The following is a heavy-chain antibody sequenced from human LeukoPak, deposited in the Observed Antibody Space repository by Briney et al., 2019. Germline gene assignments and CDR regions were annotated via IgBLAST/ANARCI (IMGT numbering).Heavy chain of an antibody. D-gene: IGHD2-2*01. V-gene: IGHV3-7*01. CDR2: IQEDGSEK. CDR3: AREAQGRYCSSTSCYGGDY. Sequence: GGSLRLSCAASGFTFSSYWMTWVRQAPGKGLEWVVNIQEDGSEKYYVDSVKGRFTISRDNAKNSVYLQMDSLRAEDTAVYYCAREAQGRYCSSTSCYGGDYWGQGTLVTVSS. J-gene: IGHJ4*02. CDR1: GFTFSSYW.